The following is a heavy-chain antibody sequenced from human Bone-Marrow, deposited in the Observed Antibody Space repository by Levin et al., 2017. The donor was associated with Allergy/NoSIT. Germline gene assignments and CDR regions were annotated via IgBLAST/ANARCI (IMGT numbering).Heavy chain of an antibody. CDR2: INHSGST. CDR3: ARFARELPSLHRYYYYGMDV. Sequence: SETLSLTCAVYGGSFSGYYWSWIRQPPGKGLEWIGEINHSGSTNYNPSLKSRVTIPVDTPKNHFSLKLSSVTAADSAVYYCARFARELPSLHRYYYYGMDVWGQGTTVTVSS. J-gene: IGHJ6*02. CDR1: GGSFSGYY. V-gene: IGHV4-34*01. D-gene: IGHD1-7*01.